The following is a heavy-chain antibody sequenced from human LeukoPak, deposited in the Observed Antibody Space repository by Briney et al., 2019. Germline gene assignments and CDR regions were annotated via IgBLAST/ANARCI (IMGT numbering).Heavy chain of an antibody. CDR1: GYTFINYY. V-gene: IGHV1-46*01. CDR2: INPSGGST. Sequence: ASVKVSCKTSGYTFINYYMHWVRQAPGQGLEWMGIINPSGGSTSCGQKFQGRVTMTRDMSTSTFYMELSSLRFEDTAVYYCARGPHRRTYDRDNWFDPWGQGTLVTVSS. CDR3: ARGPHRRTYDRDNWFDP. D-gene: IGHD3-10*02. J-gene: IGHJ5*02.